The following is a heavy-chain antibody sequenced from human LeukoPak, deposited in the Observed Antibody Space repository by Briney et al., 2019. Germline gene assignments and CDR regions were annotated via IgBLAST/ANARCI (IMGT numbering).Heavy chain of an antibody. V-gene: IGHV1-46*01. CDR2: INPSGGST. Sequence: ASVKVSCKASGGTFSSYAISWVRQAPGQGLEWMGLINPSGGSTIYAQKFQGRVTMTRDTSTSTVYMELSSLRSEDTAVYYCARDGARMPEHWFDPWGQGTLVTVSS. CDR3: ARDGARMPEHWFDP. D-gene: IGHD1-14*01. CDR1: GGTFSSYA. J-gene: IGHJ5*02.